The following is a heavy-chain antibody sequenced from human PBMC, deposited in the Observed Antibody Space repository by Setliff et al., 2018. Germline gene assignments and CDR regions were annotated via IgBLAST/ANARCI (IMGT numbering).Heavy chain of an antibody. J-gene: IGHJ6*02. CDR2: ISGYNGNT. CDR3: SRFGLYYEAVYGGGDYYYYGMDV. CDR1: GYTFTSYG. D-gene: IGHD3-16*01. V-gene: IGHV1-18*01. Sequence: ASVKVSCKASGYTFTSYGFSWVRQAPGQGLEWMGWISGYNGNTNYAQKVQGRVTMTTDTSTGTIYMELRNLRADDTAVYYCSRFGLYYEAVYGGGDYYYYGMDVWGQGTTVTVSS.